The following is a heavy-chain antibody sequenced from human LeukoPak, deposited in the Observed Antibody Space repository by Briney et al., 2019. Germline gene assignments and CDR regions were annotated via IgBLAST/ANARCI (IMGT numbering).Heavy chain of an antibody. J-gene: IGHJ4*02. CDR2: IYHSGST. CDR3: AREKRYSYGYVDY. D-gene: IGHD5-18*01. Sequence: SETLSLTCTVSGYSISSGYYWGWIRQPPGKGLEWIGSIYHSGSTNYNPSLKSRVTMSVDTSKNQFSLKLSSVTAADTAVYYCAREKRYSYGYVDYWGQGTLVTVSS. CDR1: GYSISSGYY. V-gene: IGHV4-38-2*02.